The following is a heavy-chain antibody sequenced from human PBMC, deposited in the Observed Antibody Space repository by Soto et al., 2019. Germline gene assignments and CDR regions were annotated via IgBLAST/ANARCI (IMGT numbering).Heavy chain of an antibody. J-gene: IGHJ5*02. CDR3: ATLSGYFTISPFDT. Sequence: PSETLSLTCGVSGDSISSVNWWSWVRQSPGKGLEWIGEIYHTGTTNYNPSLKSRLTLSVDKSKNQVFLNLTSVSAADTAVYYCATLSGYFTISPFDTWGQGILVTVSS. CDR1: GDSISSVNW. V-gene: IGHV4-4*02. CDR2: IYHTGTT. D-gene: IGHD2-8*01.